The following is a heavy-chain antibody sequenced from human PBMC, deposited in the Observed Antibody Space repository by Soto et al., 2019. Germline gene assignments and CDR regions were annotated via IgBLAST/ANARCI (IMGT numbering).Heavy chain of an antibody. D-gene: IGHD3-9*01. V-gene: IGHV1-46*03. CDR2: INPSGGST. CDR3: ASSRGGSVFRYFDWLNAGRAPLDY. CDR1: GYTLTSYY. Sequence: ASVKVSCKASGYTLTSYYMHWVRQAPGQGLEWMGIINPSGGSTSYAQKFQGRVTMTRDTSTSTVYMELSRLRCEDTAVYYCASSRGGSVFRYFDWLNAGRAPLDYWGQGTLVTVSS. J-gene: IGHJ4*02.